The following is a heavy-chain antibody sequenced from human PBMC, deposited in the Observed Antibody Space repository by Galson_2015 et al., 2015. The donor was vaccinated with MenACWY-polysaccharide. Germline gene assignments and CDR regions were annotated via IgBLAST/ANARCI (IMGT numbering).Heavy chain of an antibody. Sequence: ETLSLTCSVSGGSITSWCYSWIRQSAGTGLEWIGRVCSPGNTKYNPSFESRVTMSLDTSKNRISLHLKSLTAADTAVFFCATGAGDFDHWGQGTRVTVSS. J-gene: IGHJ4*02. V-gene: IGHV4-4*07. CDR3: ATGAGDFDH. CDR1: GGSITSWC. D-gene: IGHD4/OR15-4a*01. CDR2: VCSPGNT.